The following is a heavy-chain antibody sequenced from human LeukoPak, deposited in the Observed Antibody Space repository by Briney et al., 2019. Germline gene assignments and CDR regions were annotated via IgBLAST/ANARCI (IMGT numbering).Heavy chain of an antibody. CDR1: GFTFADYY. J-gene: IGHJ4*02. Sequence: GGSLRLSCAASGFTFADYYMGWVRQAPGKGLEWVSYIDFRGTTSTAAALTGRFTVSRENGKKSLSLQMTSLRAEDTAVYYCARDPRGNFAWGHRFDRWGPGTLVTVSS. CDR3: ARDPRGNFAWGHRFDR. V-gene: IGHV3-69-1*01. CDR2: IDFRGTT. D-gene: IGHD3-16*01.